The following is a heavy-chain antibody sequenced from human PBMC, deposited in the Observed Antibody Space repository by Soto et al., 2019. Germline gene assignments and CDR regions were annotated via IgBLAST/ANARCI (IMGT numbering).Heavy chain of an antibody. J-gene: IGHJ4*02. Sequence: ASETLSLTCAVYGGSFSGYYWSWIRQPPGKGLEWIGYIYYAGTTTYNPSLKSRVSISVDTSKNEVSLKLTSVTAADTAVYYCARLGGYYQALDSWGQGTVVTVSS. V-gene: IGHV4-59*08. CDR1: GGSFSGYY. CDR3: ARLGGYYQALDS. D-gene: IGHD3-22*01. CDR2: IYYAGTT.